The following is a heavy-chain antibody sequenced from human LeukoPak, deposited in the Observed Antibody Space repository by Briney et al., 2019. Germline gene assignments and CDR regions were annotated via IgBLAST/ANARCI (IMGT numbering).Heavy chain of an antibody. Sequence: GGSLRLSCAASGFTFSIYCMSCVREAPGKGREWVANIKQDGSEKYYVDYVKGRFTISRDNAKNSLYLQMNSLRAEDTAVYYCARAAGSGSYYNAYHYYYYYYMDVWGKGTTVTVSS. J-gene: IGHJ6*03. CDR2: IKQDGSEK. D-gene: IGHD3-10*01. V-gene: IGHV3-7*01. CDR3: ARAAGSGSYYNAYHYYYYYYMDV. CDR1: GFTFSIYC.